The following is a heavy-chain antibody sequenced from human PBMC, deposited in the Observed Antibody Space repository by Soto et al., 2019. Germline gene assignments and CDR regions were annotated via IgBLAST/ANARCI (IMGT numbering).Heavy chain of an antibody. Sequence: GGSLRLSCAASGFTFSSYSMNWVRQAPGKGLEWVSYISSSSSTLYYADSVKGRFTISRDNAKNSLYLQMNSLRDEDMAVYYCAREEIVVVVAALYNWFDPWGQGTLVTVSS. J-gene: IGHJ5*02. V-gene: IGHV3-48*02. D-gene: IGHD2-15*01. CDR2: ISSSSSTL. CDR1: GFTFSSYS. CDR3: AREEIVVVVAALYNWFDP.